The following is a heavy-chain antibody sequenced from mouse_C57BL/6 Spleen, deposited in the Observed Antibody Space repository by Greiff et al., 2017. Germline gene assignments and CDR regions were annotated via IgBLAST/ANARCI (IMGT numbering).Heavy chain of an antibody. D-gene: IGHD1-1*01. J-gene: IGHJ1*03. CDR3: ARGVDYYGSRDWYFDV. Sequence: VQLQQPGAELVKPGASVKMSCKASGYTFTSYWITWVKQRPGQGLEWIGDIYPGSGSTNYNEKFKSKATLTVDTSSSTAYMQLSSLTSEDSAVYYCARGVDYYGSRDWYFDVWGTGTTVTVSS. CDR1: GYTFTSYW. CDR2: IYPGSGST. V-gene: IGHV1-55*01.